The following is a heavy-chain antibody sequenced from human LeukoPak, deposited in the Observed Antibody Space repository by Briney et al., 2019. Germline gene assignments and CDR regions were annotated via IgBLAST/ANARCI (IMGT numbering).Heavy chain of an antibody. CDR3: ARGRSWFAP. CDR1: GFTFSNYA. CDR2: IGSSGGGT. J-gene: IGHJ5*02. Sequence: GGSLRLSCAASGFTFSNYAMTWVRQAPGKGLEWVSVIGSSGGGTYYADSVRGRFTVSRDNSNNTMFLQMNSLGVEDTAIYYCARGRSWFAPWGQGTLVTVSS. V-gene: IGHV3-23*01.